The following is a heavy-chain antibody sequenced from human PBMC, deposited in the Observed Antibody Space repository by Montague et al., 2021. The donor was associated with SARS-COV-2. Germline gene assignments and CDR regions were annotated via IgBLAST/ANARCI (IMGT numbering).Heavy chain of an antibody. V-gene: IGHV4-39*01. D-gene: IGHD3-3*01. CDR3: ARHSPFTIFGVVTTPGWFDP. CDR1: GGSISSSSYY. Sequence: SETLSLTCTVSGGSISSSSYYWVWIRQPPGKGLEWIGIIYYSGSTYYNPSLKSRVTISVDTSKNQFSLKLSSVTAADTAVYYCARHSPFTIFGVVTTPGWFDPWGQGTLVTVSS. J-gene: IGHJ5*02. CDR2: IYYSGST.